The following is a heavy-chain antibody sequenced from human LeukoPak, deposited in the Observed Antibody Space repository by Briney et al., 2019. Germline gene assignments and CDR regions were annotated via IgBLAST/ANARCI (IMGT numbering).Heavy chain of an antibody. CDR2: ISAYNGNT. Sequence: ASVKVSCKASGYTFTSYGISWVWQAPGQGMGWMGWISAYNGNTNYAQKLQGSVTMTTDTSTSTAYMELRSLRSDDTAVYYCARDLVGATTDYWGQGTLVTVSS. J-gene: IGHJ4*02. D-gene: IGHD1-26*01. V-gene: IGHV1-18*01. CDR3: ARDLVGATTDY. CDR1: GYTFTSYG.